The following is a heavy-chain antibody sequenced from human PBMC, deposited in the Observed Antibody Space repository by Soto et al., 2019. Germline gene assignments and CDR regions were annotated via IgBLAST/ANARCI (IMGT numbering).Heavy chain of an antibody. Sequence: GESLKISCKDSGYSFTTNWIAWVRQMPGKGLEWMGVIYCGDSDTRYSPSFQGQVTISVDESINTAYLQWSSLQASDTAMYYCARHDHGFDYWGQGTLVTVSS. CDR2: IYCGDSDT. J-gene: IGHJ4*02. CDR3: ARHDHGFDY. V-gene: IGHV5-51*01. CDR1: GYSFTTNW.